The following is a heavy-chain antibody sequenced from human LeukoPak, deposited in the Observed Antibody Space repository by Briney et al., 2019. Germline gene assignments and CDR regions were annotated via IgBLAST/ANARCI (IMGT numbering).Heavy chain of an antibody. CDR3: ARGAEYYAIWRGYAGYSDY. CDR2: IYHRGST. Sequence: PGGSLRLSCAASGFTFSSYAMHWVRQAPGKGLEWVGSIYHRGSTYYNPSLRSRVTISLDRSKKKFSLKLTSVTAADTAVYFCARGAEYYAIWRGYAGYSDYWGQGISVTVSS. CDR1: GFTFSSYA. J-gene: IGHJ4*02. D-gene: IGHD3-3*01. V-gene: IGHV4-38-2*01.